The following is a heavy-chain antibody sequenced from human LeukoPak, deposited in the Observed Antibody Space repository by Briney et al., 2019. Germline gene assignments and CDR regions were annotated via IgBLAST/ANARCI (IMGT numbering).Heavy chain of an antibody. CDR1: GYTFTSYD. Sequence: ASVKVSCKASGYTFTSYDINWVRQATGQGLEWMGWMNPNSGNTGYAQKFQGRVTITRNTSISTAYMELSSLRSEDTAVYYCAREAHSSSADAFDIWGQGTMVTVSS. CDR3: AREAHSSSADAFDI. J-gene: IGHJ3*02. CDR2: MNPNSGNT. V-gene: IGHV1-8*03. D-gene: IGHD6-13*01.